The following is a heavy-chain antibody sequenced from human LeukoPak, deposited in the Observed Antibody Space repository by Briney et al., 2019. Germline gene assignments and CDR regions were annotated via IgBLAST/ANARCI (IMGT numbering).Heavy chain of an antibody. J-gene: IGHJ6*02. CDR1: GYSFTSYW. D-gene: IGHD4-11*01. Sequence: GESLKISCKGSGYSFTSYWIGWVRQMPGKGLEWMGIIYPGDSDTRYSPSFQGQVTISADKSISTAYLQWSSLKASDTAMYYCARHPDYSNYDYYYGMDVWGQGTTVTVSS. CDR2: IYPGDSDT. CDR3: ARHPDYSNYDYYYGMDV. V-gene: IGHV5-51*01.